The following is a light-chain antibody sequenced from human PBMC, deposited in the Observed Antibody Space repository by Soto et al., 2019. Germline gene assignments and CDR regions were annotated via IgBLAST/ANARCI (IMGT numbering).Light chain of an antibody. Sequence: EVVVAQCPGTVSGSPGEISTLSCRASQSVSSNLAWYQQKLGQAPRLRIYGASTRATGTSARISGSGSGTEFTLTISSLQSEDFAIYYCQQYNNWPRTFGQGTQVDIK. V-gene: IGKV3-15*01. CDR1: QSVSSN. J-gene: IGKJ1*01. CDR2: GAS. CDR3: QQYNNWPRT.